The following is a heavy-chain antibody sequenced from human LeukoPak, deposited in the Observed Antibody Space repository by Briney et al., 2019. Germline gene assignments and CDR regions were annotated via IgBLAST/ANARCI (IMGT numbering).Heavy chain of an antibody. J-gene: IGHJ3*02. CDR2: IYSGGST. V-gene: IGHV3-53*04. CDR1: GFTFSNAW. D-gene: IGHD3-22*01. CDR3: ARIRLDYSETRIDSFDI. Sequence: GESLRLSCAAAGFTFSNAWMSWVRQAPGKGLEWVSSIYSGGSTYYADSVKGRYTISRHNPNTLCLQMNSLKTEDTAVYYCARIRLDYSETRIDSFDIWGQGTMVTVSS.